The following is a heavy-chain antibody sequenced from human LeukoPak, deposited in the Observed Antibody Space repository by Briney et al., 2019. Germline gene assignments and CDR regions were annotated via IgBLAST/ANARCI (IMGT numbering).Heavy chain of an antibody. D-gene: IGHD2-2*01. CDR2: IIPISGTA. Sequence: SAKVSCKASGGTFSSHAIAWVRQAPGQGPEWMGGIIPISGTANYAQKFQGRVTITTDESTSTAYMELSSLTSDDTAVYYCARGLQYQLLKALGYYYMDVWGEGTTVTVSS. J-gene: IGHJ6*03. CDR3: ARGLQYQLLKALGYYYMDV. V-gene: IGHV1-69*05. CDR1: GGTFSSHA.